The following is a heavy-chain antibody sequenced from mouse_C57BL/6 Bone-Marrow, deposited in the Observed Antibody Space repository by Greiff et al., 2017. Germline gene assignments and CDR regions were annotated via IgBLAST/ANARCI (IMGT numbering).Heavy chain of an antibody. CDR2: IWGVGST. D-gene: IGHD1-1*01. Sequence: VKVVESGPGLVAPSQSLSITCTVSGFSLTSYGVDWVRQSPGKGLEWLGVIWGVGSTNYNSALKSRLSISKDNSKSQVFLKMNSLQTDDTAMYYCACYSIGFAYWGQGTLVTVSA. J-gene: IGHJ3*01. CDR1: GFSLTSYG. CDR3: ACYSIGFAY. V-gene: IGHV2-6*01.